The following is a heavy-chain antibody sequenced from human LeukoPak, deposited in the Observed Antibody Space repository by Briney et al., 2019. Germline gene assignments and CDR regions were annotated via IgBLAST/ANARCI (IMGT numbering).Heavy chain of an antibody. Sequence: GGSLRLSCAASGFTFSSYGMHWVRQAPGKGLEWVAVISYDGSNKYYADSVKGRFTISRDNSKNTLYLQMNSLRAEDTAVYYCARDYYDSQFAFDYWGQGTLVTVSS. V-gene: IGHV3-30*03. CDR3: ARDYYDSQFAFDY. CDR1: GFTFSSYG. CDR2: ISYDGSNK. D-gene: IGHD3-22*01. J-gene: IGHJ4*02.